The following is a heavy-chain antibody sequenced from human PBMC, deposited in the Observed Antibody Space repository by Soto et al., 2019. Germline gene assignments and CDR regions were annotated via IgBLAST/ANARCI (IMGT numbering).Heavy chain of an antibody. CDR3: AKDCPSGGLIDY. D-gene: IGHD2-15*01. CDR1: GFTFSSYG. J-gene: IGHJ4*02. Sequence: GGSLRLSCAASGFTFSSYGMHWVRQAPGKGLEWVAVISYDGSNKYYADSVKGRFTISRDNSKNTLYLQMNSLRAEDTAVYYCAKDCPSGGLIDYWGQGTLVTVS. V-gene: IGHV3-30*18. CDR2: ISYDGSNK.